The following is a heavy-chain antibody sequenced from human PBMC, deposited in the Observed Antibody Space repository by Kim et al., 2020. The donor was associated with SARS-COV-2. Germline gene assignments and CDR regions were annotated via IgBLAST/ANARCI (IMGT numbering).Heavy chain of an antibody. CDR2: IYPGDADS. CDR3: VRQLGNDYGDFVFAY. D-gene: IGHD4-17*01. CDR1: GYIFSDYW. J-gene: IGHJ4*02. Sequence: GESLKISCKGSGYIFSDYWIGWVRRMPGKGLEWVGMIYPGDADSRYSPSFQGHVTISVDTSISTAYLQWRSPKASDTAIYFCVRQLGNDYGDFVFAYWGQGPQVTVSS. V-gene: IGHV5-51*01.